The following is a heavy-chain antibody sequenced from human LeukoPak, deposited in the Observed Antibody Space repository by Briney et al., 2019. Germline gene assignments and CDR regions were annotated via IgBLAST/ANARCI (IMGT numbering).Heavy chain of an antibody. V-gene: IGHV3-7*03. Sequence: GGSLRLSCAASGFTFSSYAMSWVRQAPGKGLEWVANIKQDGSEKYYVDSVKGRFTISRDNAKNSLYLQMNSLRGEDTAVYYCAKHKENYGDSCLDDYWGQGTLVTVSS. D-gene: IGHD4-17*01. J-gene: IGHJ4*02. CDR1: GFTFSSYA. CDR3: AKHKENYGDSCLDDY. CDR2: IKQDGSEK.